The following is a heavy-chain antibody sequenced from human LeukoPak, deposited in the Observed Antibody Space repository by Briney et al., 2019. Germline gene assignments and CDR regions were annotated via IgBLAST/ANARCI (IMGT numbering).Heavy chain of an antibody. V-gene: IGHV4-39*07. J-gene: IGHJ4*02. CDR2: IYYSGST. D-gene: IGHD3-10*01. Sequence: SETLSLTCTVSGGSISSSSYYWGWIRQPPGKGLEWIGSIYYSGSTNYNPSLKSRVTISLDTSKNQFSLKLSSVTAADTAVYYCARGGWFGESPFDYWGQGTLVTVSS. CDR1: GGSISSSSYY. CDR3: ARGGWFGESPFDY.